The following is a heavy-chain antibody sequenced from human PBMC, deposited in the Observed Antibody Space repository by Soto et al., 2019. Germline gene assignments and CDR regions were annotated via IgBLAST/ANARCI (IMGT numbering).Heavy chain of an antibody. CDR3: ARDDSTLLWFGAIDY. D-gene: IGHD3-10*01. V-gene: IGHV3-21*01. CDR1: GFTFSSYS. Sequence: PGGSLRLSCAASGFTFSSYSMNWVRQAPGKGLEWVSSISSSSSYIYYADSVKGRFTISRDNAKNSLYLQMNSLRAEDTAVYYCARDDSTLLWFGAIDYWGQGTLVTVSS. CDR2: ISSSSSYI. J-gene: IGHJ4*02.